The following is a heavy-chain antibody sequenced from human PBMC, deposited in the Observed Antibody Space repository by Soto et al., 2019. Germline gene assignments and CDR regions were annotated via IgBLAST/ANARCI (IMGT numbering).Heavy chain of an antibody. CDR3: ARGCSGGSCYPGMDV. CDR1: GFNFNSYT. Sequence: PGGSLRLSCAASGFNFNSYTINWVRQAPGKRLEWLSSISGSGYIFSTDSVRGRFTISRDNAKNSVYLQINSLRAEDTAVYFYARGCSGGSCYPGMDVWGQGTTVTVSS. J-gene: IGHJ6*02. CDR2: ISGSGYI. D-gene: IGHD2-15*01. V-gene: IGHV3-21*01.